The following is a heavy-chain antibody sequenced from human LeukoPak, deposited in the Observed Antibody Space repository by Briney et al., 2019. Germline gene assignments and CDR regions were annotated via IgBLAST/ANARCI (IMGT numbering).Heavy chain of an antibody. D-gene: IGHD2-21*01. CDR1: GFTFSSYW. Sequence: YPGGSLRLSCAASGFTFSSYWMSWVRQAPGKGLEWVANIKQDGSEKYYVDSVKGRFTISRDNAKNSLYLQMNSLRAEDTAVYYCARVCGGDCYSDALDIWGQGTMVTVSS. V-gene: IGHV3-7*01. CDR2: IKQDGSEK. J-gene: IGHJ3*02. CDR3: ARVCGGDCYSDALDI.